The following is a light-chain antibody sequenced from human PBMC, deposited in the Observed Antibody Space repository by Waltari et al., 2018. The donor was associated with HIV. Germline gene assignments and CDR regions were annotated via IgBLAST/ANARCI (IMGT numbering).Light chain of an antibody. CDR2: CAS. CDR1: QSVSSN. CDR3: QQYNNWPPKT. Sequence: EIVMTQSPATLSVYPGERATLSCRASQSVSSNLAWYKQKAGQAPRRLIYCASTRATGIPSRISGSESGTEFNFTISGLQSDDFAVYYCQQYNNWPPKTFGQGTKVEIK. V-gene: IGKV3-15*01. J-gene: IGKJ1*01.